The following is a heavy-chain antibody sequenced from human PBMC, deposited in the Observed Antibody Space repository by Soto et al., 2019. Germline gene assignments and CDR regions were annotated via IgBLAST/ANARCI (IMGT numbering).Heavy chain of an antibody. J-gene: IGHJ6*02. Sequence: PSETLSLTCTVSGGSISTYFWSWIRQPAGGGLEWIGRIYTTGSTNYNPSLKSRVTMSLDTSRNQFSLKLSSVTAADTAVYHCAREGGYFDSSGSGVYHYHGVDVWGQGTTVTVSS. CDR1: GGSISTYF. D-gene: IGHD3-22*01. CDR2: IYTTGST. CDR3: AREGGYFDSSGSGVYHYHGVDV. V-gene: IGHV4-4*07.